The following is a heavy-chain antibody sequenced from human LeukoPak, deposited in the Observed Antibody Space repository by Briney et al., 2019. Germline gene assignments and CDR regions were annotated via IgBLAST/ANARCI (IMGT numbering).Heavy chain of an antibody. D-gene: IGHD5-12*01. CDR2: IYHSGST. V-gene: IGHV4-30-2*01. Sequence: QPSQTLSLTCTVSGGSISSGGYYWSWLRQPPGKGLEWIGYIYHSGSTYCNPSLKSRVTISVDRSKNQFSLKLSSVTAADTAVYYCARVDSGYDSYYYYYMDVWGKGTTVTVSS. CDR3: ARVDSGYDSYYYYYMDV. J-gene: IGHJ6*03. CDR1: GGSISSGGYY.